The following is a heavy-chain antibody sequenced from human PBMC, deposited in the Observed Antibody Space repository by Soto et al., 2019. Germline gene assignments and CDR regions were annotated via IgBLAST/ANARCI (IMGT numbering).Heavy chain of an antibody. CDR1: GDSVSSNSAA. CDR3: ARDGGSSYGFFDY. D-gene: IGHD5-18*01. V-gene: IGHV6-1*01. Sequence: QVQLQQSGPGLVKPSQTLSLTCAISGDSVSSNSAAWNWFRQSPSRGLEWLGRTYYRSKWYRNYAVSVESRITTNPDTSKNQFYLQLNSVTHEDTAVYYCARDGGSSYGFFDYWGQGTLVTVSS. CDR2: TYYRSKWYR. J-gene: IGHJ4*02.